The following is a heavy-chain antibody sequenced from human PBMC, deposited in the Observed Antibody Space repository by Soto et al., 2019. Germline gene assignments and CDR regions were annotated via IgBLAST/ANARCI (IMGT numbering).Heavy chain of an antibody. CDR2: IVVGSGNT. J-gene: IGHJ5*02. CDR1: GFTFTSSA. V-gene: IGHV1-58*01. Sequence: SVKVSCKASGFTFTSSAVQWVRQARGQRLEWIGWIVVGSGNTNYAQKFQERVTITRDMSTSTAYMELSSLRSEDTAVYYCAAPSGYSSGWYHHDQYNWFDPWGQGTLLTVSS. D-gene: IGHD6-19*01. CDR3: AAPSGYSSGWYHHDQYNWFDP.